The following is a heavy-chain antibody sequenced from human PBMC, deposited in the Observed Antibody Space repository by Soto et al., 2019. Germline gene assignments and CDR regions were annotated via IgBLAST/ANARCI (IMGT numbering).Heavy chain of an antibody. CDR1: GFTFSDYC. J-gene: IGHJ5*02. CDR3: VRVGYAYGNDP. CDR2: ISPLGATT. V-gene: IGHV3-11*01. D-gene: IGHD3-10*01. Sequence: PGGSLRLSRAASGFTFSDYCLSLIRRAPGQGLEWGSYISPLGATTYSADSVKGRFTLSRDNAKNSLYLQMESLRAEDTAVYHCVRVGYAYGNDPWGQGTLVAVSS.